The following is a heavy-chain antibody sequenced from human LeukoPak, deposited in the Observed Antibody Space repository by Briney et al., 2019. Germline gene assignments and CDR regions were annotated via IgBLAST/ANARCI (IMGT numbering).Heavy chain of an antibody. Sequence: GRSLRLSCAASGFTFDDYAMHWVRQAPGKGLEWVSGISWNSGSIGYADSVKGRFTISRDNAKNSLYLQMNSLRAEDTAVYYCARDSGSSSLPTYFDYWGQGTLVTVSS. CDR2: ISWNSGSI. V-gene: IGHV3-9*01. CDR3: ARDSGSSSLPTYFDY. J-gene: IGHJ4*02. CDR1: GFTFDDYA. D-gene: IGHD6-13*01.